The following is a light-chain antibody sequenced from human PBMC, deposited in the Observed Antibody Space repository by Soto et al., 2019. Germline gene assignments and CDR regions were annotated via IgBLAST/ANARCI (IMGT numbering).Light chain of an antibody. J-gene: IGKJ1*01. Sequence: DIQMTQSPSSVSASVGDRVTITCRASQSISNDLDWFRQKPGKAPESLIYAASTLHSGVPSKFSGSGSGTDFTLTISSLQPEDFATYYCLQYNFYPRTFGQGTKVDIK. CDR2: AAS. V-gene: IGKV1-16*02. CDR1: QSISND. CDR3: LQYNFYPRT.